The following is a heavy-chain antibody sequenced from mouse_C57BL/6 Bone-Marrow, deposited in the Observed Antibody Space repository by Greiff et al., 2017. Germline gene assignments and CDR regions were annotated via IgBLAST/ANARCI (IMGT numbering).Heavy chain of an antibody. J-gene: IGHJ2*01. V-gene: IGHV1-80*01. D-gene: IGHD3-2*02. Sequence: QVQLQPSGAELVKPGASVKISCKASGYAFSSYWMNWVKQRPGKGLEWIGQIYPGDGDTNYNGKFKGKATLTADKSSSTAYMQLSSLTSEDSAVYFCAREDLRLRPYFDYWGQGTTLTVSS. CDR1: GYAFSSYW. CDR2: IYPGDGDT. CDR3: AREDLRLRPYFDY.